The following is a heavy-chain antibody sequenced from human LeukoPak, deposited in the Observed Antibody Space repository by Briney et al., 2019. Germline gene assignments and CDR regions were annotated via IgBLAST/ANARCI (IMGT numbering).Heavy chain of an antibody. CDR1: GFTFSTYG. D-gene: IGHD4-23*01. Sequence: GGTLRLSCAASGFTFSTYGMNWVRQAPGKGLERVSAVSGSGSTTYYARSVKGRFTVSRDNSKNTLYLQMNSLRVDDTAVYYCAKSLDYGGNRARLDFWGQGTLVTVSS. J-gene: IGHJ4*02. V-gene: IGHV3-23*01. CDR3: AKSLDYGGNRARLDF. CDR2: VSGSGSTT.